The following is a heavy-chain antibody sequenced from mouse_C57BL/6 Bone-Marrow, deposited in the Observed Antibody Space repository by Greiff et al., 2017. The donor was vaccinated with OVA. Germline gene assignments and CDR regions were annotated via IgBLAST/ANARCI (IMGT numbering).Heavy chain of an antibody. Sequence: EVMLVESGGGLVKPGGSLKLSCAASGFTFSDYGMHWVRQAPEKGLEWVAYISSGSSTIYYADTVKGRFTISRDNAKNTLFLQMTSLRSEDTAMYYCARGTPSWFAYWGQGTLVTVSA. CDR3: ARGTPSWFAY. J-gene: IGHJ3*01. CDR2: ISSGSSTI. V-gene: IGHV5-17*01. CDR1: GFTFSDYG.